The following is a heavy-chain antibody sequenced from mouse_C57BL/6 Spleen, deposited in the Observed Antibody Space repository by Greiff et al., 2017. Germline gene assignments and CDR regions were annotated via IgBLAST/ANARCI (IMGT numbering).Heavy chain of an antibody. V-gene: IGHV1-82*01. J-gene: IGHJ2*01. CDR2: IYPGDGDT. CDR3: ERFNWSHYFDD. CDR1: GYAFSSSW. Sequence: VQLQQSGPELVKPGASVKISCKASGYAFSSSWMNWVKQRPGKGLEWIGRIYPGDGDTNYNGKFKGKATLTADKSSSTAYMQLSSLTSEYSAVYFCERFNWSHYFDDWGQGTTLTVSS. D-gene: IGHD4-1*02.